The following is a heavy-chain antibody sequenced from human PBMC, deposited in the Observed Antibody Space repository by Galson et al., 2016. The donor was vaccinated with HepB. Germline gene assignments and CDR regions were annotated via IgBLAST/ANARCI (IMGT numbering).Heavy chain of an antibody. CDR2: IGSGSNTI. V-gene: IGHV3-48*01. CDR3: ARDIPGVSYLDY. J-gene: IGHJ4*02. CDR1: GFTFSNFG. D-gene: IGHD2-21*01. Sequence: SLRLSCAASGFTFSNFGMSWVRQAPGKGLEWISYIGSGSNTIYYADSVKGRFTISRDNAKNSLSLQMNSLSAEDTAVYYCARDIPGVSYLDYWGQGTLVTVSS.